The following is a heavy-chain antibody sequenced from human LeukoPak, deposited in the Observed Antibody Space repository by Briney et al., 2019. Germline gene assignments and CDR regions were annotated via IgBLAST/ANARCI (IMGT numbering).Heavy chain of an antibody. CDR3: ARERTLSVSGSGYGMDV. D-gene: IGHD3-10*01. CDR2: IWYDGSNK. V-gene: IGHV3-33*01. CDR1: GFAFSSYG. Sequence: GGSLRLSCAASGFAFSSYGMHWVRQAPGKGLEWVALIWYDGSNKYYADSVKGRFTISRDSSKNTLYLEMSSLRAEDTAVYFCARERTLSVSGSGYGMDVWGQGTTVTVSS. J-gene: IGHJ6*02.